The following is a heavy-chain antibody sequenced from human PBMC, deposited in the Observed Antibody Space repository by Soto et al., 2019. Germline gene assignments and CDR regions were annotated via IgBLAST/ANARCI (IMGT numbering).Heavy chain of an antibody. CDR3: AKESMPQHCGDTLFDY. V-gene: IGHV3-23*01. CDR1: GYSFSSYA. Sequence: LLESGGGLVQPGGSLRLSCEAPGYSFSSYALSWVRQAPGKGLEWVSTFSAGGRAYYADSVKGRFTIAKDTSKNTLRLQASSLRAEDTAVYYCAKESMPQHCGDTLFDYWGQGTRVTVSS. J-gene: IGHJ4*02. D-gene: IGHD4-17*01. CDR2: FSAGGRA.